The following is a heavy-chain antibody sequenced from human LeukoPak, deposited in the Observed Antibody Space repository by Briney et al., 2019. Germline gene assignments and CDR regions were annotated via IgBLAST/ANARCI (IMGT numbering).Heavy chain of an antibody. CDR1: GYTFTSYA. V-gene: IGHV1-18*01. CDR2: ISAYNGNT. D-gene: IGHD3-22*01. CDR3: ARSITMIVVGVYYFDY. J-gene: IGHJ4*02. Sequence: ASVKVSCKASGYTFTSYAMNWVRQAPGQGLEWMGWISAYNGNTNYAQKLQGRVTMTTDTSTSTAYMELRSLRSDDTAVYYCARSITMIVVGVYYFDYWGQGTLVTVSS.